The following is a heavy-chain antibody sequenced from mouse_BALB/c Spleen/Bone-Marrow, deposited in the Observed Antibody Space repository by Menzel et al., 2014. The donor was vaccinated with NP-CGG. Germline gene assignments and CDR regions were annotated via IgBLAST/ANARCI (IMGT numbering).Heavy chain of an antibody. CDR3: TREGAY. Sequence: VQVVESGAELVKPGASVKLSCKASGYTFTSHYMYWVKPRPGQGLEWIGEINHSNGYTNFNEKFKSKATLTVDKSSSTAYMQPSSLTSEDSAVYYCTREGAYWGQGTLVTVSA. J-gene: IGHJ3*01. CDR1: GYTFTSHY. V-gene: IGHV1S81*02. CDR2: INHSNGYT.